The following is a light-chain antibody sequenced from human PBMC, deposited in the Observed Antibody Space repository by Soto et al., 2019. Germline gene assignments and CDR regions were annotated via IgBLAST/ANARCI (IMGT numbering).Light chain of an antibody. CDR3: QQYGSSSWT. CDR2: DAS. J-gene: IGKJ1*01. Sequence: ELVLTQFPGTLSLSPGERATLSCRASQTVRNNYLAWYQQKPGQAPRLLIYDASSRATGIPDRFSGGGSGTDFTLTISRLEPEDFAVYYCQQYGSSSWTFGQGTKVDIK. V-gene: IGKV3-20*01. CDR1: QTVRNNY.